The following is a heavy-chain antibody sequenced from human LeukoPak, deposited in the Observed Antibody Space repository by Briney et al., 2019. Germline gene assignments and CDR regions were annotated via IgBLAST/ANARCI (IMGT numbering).Heavy chain of an antibody. J-gene: IGHJ3*02. V-gene: IGHV3-48*03. Sequence: GGSLRLSXVASGFTFGSYEMNWVRQPPGKGLEWVSYISRSGSTIYHADSVKGRFTLSRDNAKKSLYLEMKSLRAEDTAVYYCARERETTVTYDAFDIWGLGTMVTVSS. CDR3: ARERETTVTYDAFDI. CDR2: ISRSGSTI. CDR1: GFTFGSYE. D-gene: IGHD4-17*01.